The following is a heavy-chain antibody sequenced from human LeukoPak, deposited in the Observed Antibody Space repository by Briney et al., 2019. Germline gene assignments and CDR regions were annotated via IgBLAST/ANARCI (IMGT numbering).Heavy chain of an antibody. CDR2: INHSGST. CDR3: ARDQQQWLGPFDY. V-gene: IGHV4-34*01. CDR1: GGSFSGYY. D-gene: IGHD6-19*01. J-gene: IGHJ4*02. Sequence: SETLSLTCAVYGGSFSGYYWSWIRQPPGKGLEWIGEINHSGSTNYNPSLKSRVTISVDTSKNQFSLKLSSVTAADTAVYYCARDQQQWLGPFDYWGQGTLVTVSS.